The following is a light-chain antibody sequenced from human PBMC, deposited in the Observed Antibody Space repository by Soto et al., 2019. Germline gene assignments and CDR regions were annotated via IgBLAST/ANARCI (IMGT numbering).Light chain of an antibody. CDR1: SSNIGAGYD. Sequence: QSVLTQPPSVSGAPGQRVTISCTGSSSNIGAGYDVHWYQQLPGTAPKLLIYGNSNRPSGVPDRFSGSKSGTSASLAITGLQAEDEADYYSQSYDSSLSGSYVVFGGGTKLTVL. J-gene: IGLJ2*01. V-gene: IGLV1-40*01. CDR3: QSYDSSLSGSYVV. CDR2: GNS.